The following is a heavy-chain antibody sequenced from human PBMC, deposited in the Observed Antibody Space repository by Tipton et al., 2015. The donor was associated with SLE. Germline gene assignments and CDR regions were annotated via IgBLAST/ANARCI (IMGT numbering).Heavy chain of an antibody. CDR3: ARGRGREFLDY. CDR1: GFTFSTSA. Sequence: SLRLSCAASGFTFSTSAMHWVRQAPGKGLEWVAVIWYDGSNKFYADSVKGRFTSSRENSKKTVSLQMNSLRVEDTAVYFCARGRGREFLDYWGQGTLVTVSS. V-gene: IGHV3-33*01. J-gene: IGHJ4*02. D-gene: IGHD3-16*01. CDR2: IWYDGSNK.